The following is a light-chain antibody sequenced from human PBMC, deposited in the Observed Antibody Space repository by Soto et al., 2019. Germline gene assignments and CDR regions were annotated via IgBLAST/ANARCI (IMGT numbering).Light chain of an antibody. CDR3: QQYGSAGT. Sequence: DIQMTQSPSTLSGSVGDRVTITCRASQTISSWLAWYQQKPGKAPKLLIYKASTLKSGVPSRFSGSGSGTEFNLTISRLEPEDFAVYYCQQYGSAGTFGQGTKVEIK. CDR2: KAS. V-gene: IGKV1-5*03. CDR1: QTISSW. J-gene: IGKJ1*01.